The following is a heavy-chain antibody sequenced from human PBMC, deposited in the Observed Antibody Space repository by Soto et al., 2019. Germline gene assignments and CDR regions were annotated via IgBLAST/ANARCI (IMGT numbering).Heavy chain of an antibody. J-gene: IGHJ4*02. CDR3: AGASLGYSYGYHFDY. V-gene: IGHV1-3*01. Sequence: ASVKVSCKASGYTFTSYGMHWVRQSPGQRLEWMGWINAGNGNTKYSQKFQGRVTITRDTSASTAYMELSSLRSEDTAVYYCAGASLGYSYGYHFDYWGQATLVTVS. D-gene: IGHD5-18*01. CDR1: GYTFTSYG. CDR2: INAGNGNT.